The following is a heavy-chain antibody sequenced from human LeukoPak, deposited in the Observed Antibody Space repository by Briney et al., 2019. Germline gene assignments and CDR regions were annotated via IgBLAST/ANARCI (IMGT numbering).Heavy chain of an antibody. CDR2: IIPIFGTA. Sequence: GASVKVSCKASGGTFSSYAISWVRQAPGQGLEWMGGIIPIFGTANYAQKFQGRVTMTRDVSTSTVYMELSSLRSEDTAVYYCARGSLLWFGELTPSFDYWGQGTLVTVSS. CDR1: GGTFSSYA. CDR3: ARGSLLWFGELTPSFDY. V-gene: IGHV1-69*05. J-gene: IGHJ4*02. D-gene: IGHD3-10*01.